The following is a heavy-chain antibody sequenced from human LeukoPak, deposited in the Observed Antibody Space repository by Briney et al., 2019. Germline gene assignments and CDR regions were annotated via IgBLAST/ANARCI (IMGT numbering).Heavy chain of an antibody. CDR1: GFTFSSYS. J-gene: IGHJ4*02. V-gene: IGHV3-21*01. D-gene: IGHD5-18*01. Sequence: GGSLRLSCAASGFTFSSYSMNWVRQAPGKGLEWVSSISSSSSYIYYADSVKGRFTISRDNAKNSLYLQMNSLRAEDTAVYYCARAMDTAMVPPGYWGQGTLVTVSS. CDR3: ARAMDTAMVPPGY. CDR2: ISSSSSYI.